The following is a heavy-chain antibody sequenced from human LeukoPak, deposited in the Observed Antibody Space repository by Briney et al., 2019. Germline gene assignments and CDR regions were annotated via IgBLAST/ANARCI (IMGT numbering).Heavy chain of an antibody. J-gene: IGHJ6*03. CDR3: ARDTTGGYSSSWYVFNYYYYMDV. CDR2: ISAYNGNT. CDR1: GYTFTSYG. D-gene: IGHD6-13*01. Sequence: ASVKVSCKASGYTFTSYGISWVRQAPGQGLEWMGWISAYNGNTNDAQKLQGRVTMTTDTSTSTVYMELRSLRSDDTAVYYCARDTTGGYSSSWYVFNYYYYMDVWGRGTTVTVSS. V-gene: IGHV1-18*01.